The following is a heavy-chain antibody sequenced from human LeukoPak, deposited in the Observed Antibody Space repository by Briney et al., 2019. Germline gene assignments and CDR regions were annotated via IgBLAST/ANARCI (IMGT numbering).Heavy chain of an antibody. J-gene: IGHJ3*02. CDR1: GFTFSSYG. CDR3: AKDHRITMIVVVLWGDAFDI. CDR2: IRYDGSNK. Sequence: PGGSLRLSCAASGFTFSSYGMHWVRQAPGKGLECVAFIRYDGSNKDYADSVKGRFTISRDNSKNTLYLQMNSLRAEDTAVYYCAKDHRITMIVVVLWGDAFDIWGQGTMVTVSS. D-gene: IGHD3-22*01. V-gene: IGHV3-30*02.